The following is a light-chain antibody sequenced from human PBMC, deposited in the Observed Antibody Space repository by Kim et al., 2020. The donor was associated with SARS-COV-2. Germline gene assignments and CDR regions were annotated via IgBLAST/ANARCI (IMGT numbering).Light chain of an antibody. V-gene: IGLV3-1*01. CDR2: QDN. CDR3: QAWDSSTVV. CDR1: KLGNKY. Sequence: SYELTQPPSVSVSPGQTASITCSGDKLGNKYACWYQQKPGQSPVLVIHQDNKRPSGIPERFSGSNSGNTATLTISGTQAMDEADYYCQAWDSSTVVFGGGTQLTVL. J-gene: IGLJ2*01.